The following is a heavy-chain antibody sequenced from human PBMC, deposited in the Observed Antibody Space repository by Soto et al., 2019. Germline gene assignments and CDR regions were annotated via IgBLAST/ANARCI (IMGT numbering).Heavy chain of an antibody. CDR1: GFTFSDHG. CDR2: ISGSVGST. J-gene: IGHJ4*02. Sequence: GGSLRLSCTASGFTFSDHGMHWVRQAPGKGLEWVSSISGSVGSTFYADSVKGRFTISRDNSMNTLYLQMNSLRAEDTAVYYCAKDRTIASRNFDSWGQGALVTVSS. V-gene: IGHV3-23*01. D-gene: IGHD6-6*01. CDR3: AKDRTIASRNFDS.